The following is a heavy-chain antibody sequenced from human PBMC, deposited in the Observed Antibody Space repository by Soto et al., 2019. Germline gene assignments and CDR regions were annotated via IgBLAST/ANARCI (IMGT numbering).Heavy chain of an antibody. Sequence: ASVKVSCKASGDTFTTYDINWVRQAPGQGLEWLGWMDPNSGSTGYAQNFQGRITMTRNISRNTAHMELSSLRAEDTAVYYCARDGSRYDFWSGYHSLYYGMDVWGQGTTVTVSS. CDR3: ARDGSRYDFWSGYHSLYYGMDV. J-gene: IGHJ6*02. D-gene: IGHD3-3*01. CDR1: GDTFTTYD. V-gene: IGHV1-8*01. CDR2: MDPNSGST.